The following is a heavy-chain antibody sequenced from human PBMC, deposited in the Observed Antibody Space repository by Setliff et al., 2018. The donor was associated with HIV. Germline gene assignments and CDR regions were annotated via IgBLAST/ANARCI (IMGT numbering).Heavy chain of an antibody. J-gene: IGHJ4*02. CDR1: GGSISSGSNY. Sequence: SETLSLTCTVSGGSISSGSNYWSWIRQPAGKGPEWIGHIYTSGSTKYNPSLKGRVTISVDTSKNQFSLKLTSVTAADTAVYYCVTSSSWSSRLNFWGPGMLVTVSS. CDR2: IYTSGST. V-gene: IGHV4-61*09. CDR3: VTSSSWSSRLNF. D-gene: IGHD2-2*01.